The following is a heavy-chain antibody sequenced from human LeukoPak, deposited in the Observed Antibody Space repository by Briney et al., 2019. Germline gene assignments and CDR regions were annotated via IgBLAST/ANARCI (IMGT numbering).Heavy chain of an antibody. D-gene: IGHD1-26*01. CDR2: INSDGSST. V-gene: IGHV3-74*01. CDR3: SREWSASSDY. J-gene: IGHJ4*02. Sequence: PGGSLRLSCATSGFTFSNYWMHWDRQAPGKGLVWVSRINSDGSSTGYADSVKGRFTISRDNAKNTLYLQMNGLRADDTALYYCSREWSASSDYWGLGTLVTVSS. CDR1: GFTFSNYW.